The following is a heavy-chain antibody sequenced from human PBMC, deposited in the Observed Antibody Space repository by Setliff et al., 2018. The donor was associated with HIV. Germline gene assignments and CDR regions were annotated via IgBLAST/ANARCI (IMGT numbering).Heavy chain of an antibody. Sequence: NPGGSLRLSCAASGFNFNNAWMSWVRQAPGKGLEWVGLIKSKTDGGTTDYAAPVKGRFTISRDDSKNTLYLQMNSLKTEDTAVYYCTTGTRLVDWGQGALVTVSS. CDR2: IKSKTDGGTT. CDR3: TTGTRLVD. J-gene: IGHJ4*02. V-gene: IGHV3-15*01. CDR1: GFNFNNAW. D-gene: IGHD2-21*01.